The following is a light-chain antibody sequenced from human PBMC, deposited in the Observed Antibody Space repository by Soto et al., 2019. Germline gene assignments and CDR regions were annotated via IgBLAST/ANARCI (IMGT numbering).Light chain of an antibody. CDR2: GAS. CDR3: LQYDNSPLYT. Sequence: EIVLTQSPGTLSLSPGERATLSCRASQSVSSSSLAWYQQKPGQAPRLLIYGASSRATGISDRLSGSGSGTDFSLTISRLEPEDFAVYYCLQYDNSPLYTFGQGTKVDIK. CDR1: QSVSSSS. V-gene: IGKV3-20*01. J-gene: IGKJ2*01.